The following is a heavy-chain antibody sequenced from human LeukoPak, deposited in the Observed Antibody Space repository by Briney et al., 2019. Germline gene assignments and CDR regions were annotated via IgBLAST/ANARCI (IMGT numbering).Heavy chain of an antibody. V-gene: IGHV4-34*01. J-gene: IGHJ4*02. CDR3: ARHMTSGYYFASFDS. D-gene: IGHD3-22*01. CDR1: SGSLSGYY. Sequence: SETLSLTCAAYSGSLSGYYWSWIRQPPGKGLEWIGEINHTGNTNYNPSLKSRVTISLAKNQFSLNLRLSSVTAADTAVYYCARHMTSGYYFASFDSWGQGTLVTVSS. CDR2: INHTGNT.